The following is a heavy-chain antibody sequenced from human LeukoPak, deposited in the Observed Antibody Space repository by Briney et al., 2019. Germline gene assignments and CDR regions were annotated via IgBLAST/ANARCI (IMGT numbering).Heavy chain of an antibody. V-gene: IGHV3-23*01. CDR3: AKVSGGFYDSSGYLAAFDI. Sequence: PGGSLRLSCAASGFTFSSYAMSWVSQAPGKRLEWVSAISGSGGSTYYADSVKGRFTISRDNSKNTLYLQMNSLRAEDTAVYYCAKVSGGFYDSSGYLAAFDIWGQGTMVTVSS. D-gene: IGHD3-22*01. CDR2: ISGSGGST. J-gene: IGHJ3*02. CDR1: GFTFSSYA.